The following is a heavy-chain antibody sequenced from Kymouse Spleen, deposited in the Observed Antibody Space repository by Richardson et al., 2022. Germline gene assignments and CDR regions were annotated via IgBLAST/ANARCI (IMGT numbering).Heavy chain of an antibody. J-gene: IGHJ6*02. CDR1: GFTFSSYS. V-gene: IGHV3-21*03. CDR2: ISSSSSYI. Sequence: EVQLVESGGGLVKPGGSLRLSCAASGFTFSSYSMNWVRQAPGKGLEWVSSISSSSSYIYYADSVKGRFTISRDNAKNSLYLQMNSLRAEDTAVYYCAREEGYYDILTAYTGGDYYYGMDVWGQGTTVTVSS. D-gene: IGHD3-9*01. CDR3: AREEGYYDILTAYTGGDYYYGMDV.